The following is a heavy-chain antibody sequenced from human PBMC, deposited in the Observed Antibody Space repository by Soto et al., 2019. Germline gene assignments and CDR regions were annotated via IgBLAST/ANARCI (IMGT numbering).Heavy chain of an antibody. CDR3: AREEARGYSAYDPFDY. CDR1: GFTFSSYE. V-gene: IGHV3-48*03. Sequence: PGGSLRLSCAASGFTFSSYEMNWVRQAPGKGLEWVSYISSSGSTIYYAGSVEGRFTISRDNARNSLYLQMNSLRAEDTAVYYCAREEARGYSAYDPFDYWGQGTLVTVSS. D-gene: IGHD5-12*01. J-gene: IGHJ4*02. CDR2: ISSSGSTI.